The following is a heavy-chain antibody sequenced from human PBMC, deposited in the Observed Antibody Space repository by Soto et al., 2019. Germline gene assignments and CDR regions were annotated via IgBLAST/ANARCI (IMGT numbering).Heavy chain of an antibody. CDR1: GFTFSSYG. D-gene: IGHD2-8*01. CDR3: ARDPIPNGVCYPDY. V-gene: IGHV3-33*01. J-gene: IGHJ4*02. CDR2: IWYDGSNK. Sequence: GGSLRLSCAASGFTFSSYGMHWVRQAPGKGLEWVAVIWYDGSNKYYADSVKGRFTISRDNSKNTLYLQMNSLRAEDTAVYYCARDPIPNGVCYPDYWGQGTLVTVSS.